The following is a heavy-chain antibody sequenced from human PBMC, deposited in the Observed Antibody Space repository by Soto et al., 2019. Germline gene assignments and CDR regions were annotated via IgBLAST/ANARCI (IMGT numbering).Heavy chain of an antibody. CDR3: VRDYDSSGYNSDY. J-gene: IGHJ4*02. CDR1: GFTFSSYG. CDR2: INSEGTGT. Sequence: PGGSLRLSCAASGFTFSSYGMHWVRQAPGKGLVWVSRINSEGTGTIYADSVKGRFTISRDNAKNTLYLQMNSLRAEDTAVYYCVRDYDSSGYNSDYWGQGTPVTVSS. V-gene: IGHV3-74*01. D-gene: IGHD3-22*01.